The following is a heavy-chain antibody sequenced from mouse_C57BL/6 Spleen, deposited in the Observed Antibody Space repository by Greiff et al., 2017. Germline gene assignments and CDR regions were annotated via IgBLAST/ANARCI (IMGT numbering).Heavy chain of an antibody. V-gene: IGHV14-1*01. CDR2: IDPEDGDT. CDR3: TTVIYYDYDGY. J-gene: IGHJ2*01. Sequence: VQLQQSGAELVRPGASVKLSCTASGFNIKDYYMHWVKQRPEQGLEWIGRIDPEDGDTEYAPKFQGKATMTAYTSSNAAYLQLSSLTSEDTAVYYCTTVIYYDYDGYWGQGTTLTVSS. D-gene: IGHD2-4*01. CDR1: GFNIKDYY.